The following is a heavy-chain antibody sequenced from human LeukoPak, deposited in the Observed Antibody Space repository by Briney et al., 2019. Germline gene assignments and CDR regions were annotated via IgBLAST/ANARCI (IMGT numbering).Heavy chain of an antibody. Sequence: RSLRLSCTASGFTFGDYAMSWVRQAPGKGLEWVGFIRSKAYGGTTEYAASVKGRFTISRDDSKSIAYLQMNSLKTEDTAVYYCTKVDNWNDDYFDYWGQGTLVTVSS. CDR1: GFTFGDYA. CDR3: TKVDNWNDDYFDY. D-gene: IGHD1-1*01. CDR2: IRSKAYGGTT. J-gene: IGHJ4*02. V-gene: IGHV3-49*04.